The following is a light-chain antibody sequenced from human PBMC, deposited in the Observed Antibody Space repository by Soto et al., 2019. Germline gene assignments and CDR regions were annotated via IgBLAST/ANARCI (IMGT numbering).Light chain of an antibody. J-gene: IGKJ1*01. CDR3: LQHYSYPRT. CDR1: QDINNY. Sequence: MQITQFPSAMFASVGDSVTITCRASQDINNYFAWFQQKPGKVPKRLIYAASSLESGVPSRFRGSGSGTEFTLTLSSLQPEDSATYLGLQHYSYPRTFGQETKVDIK. CDR2: AAS. V-gene: IGKV1-17*03.